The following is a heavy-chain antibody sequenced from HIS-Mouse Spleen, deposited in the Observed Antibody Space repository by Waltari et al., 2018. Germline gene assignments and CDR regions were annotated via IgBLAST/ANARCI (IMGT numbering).Heavy chain of an antibody. D-gene: IGHD6-13*01. V-gene: IGHV3-53*01. CDR2: IYSGGST. J-gene: IGHJ4*02. CDR1: GFTVSSNY. CDR3: AGGVGSSWYYFDY. Sequence: EVQLVESGGGLIQPGGSLRLSCAASGFTVSSNYMSWVRQAPGKGLGGVSVIYSGGSTYYADSVKGRFTISRDNSKNTLYLQMNSLRAEDTAVYYCAGGVGSSWYYFDYWGQGTLVTVSS.